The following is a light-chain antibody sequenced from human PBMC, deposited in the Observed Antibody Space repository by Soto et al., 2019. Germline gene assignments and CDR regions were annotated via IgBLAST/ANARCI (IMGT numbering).Light chain of an antibody. CDR1: SSDVGGYNY. CDR3: RSYAGRDKFV. V-gene: IGLV2-8*01. CDR2: EVR. J-gene: IGLJ1*01. Sequence: QSVLTQPPSASGSPGQSVTISCTGTSSDVGGYNYVSWYQQHPGKAPKLIIYEVRERPSGVPDRFSGSKSGNTASLTVSGLQAEDEADYYCRSYAGRDKFVFGPGTKLTVL.